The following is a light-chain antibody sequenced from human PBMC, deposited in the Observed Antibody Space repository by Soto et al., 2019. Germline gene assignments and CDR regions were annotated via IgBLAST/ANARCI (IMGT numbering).Light chain of an antibody. J-gene: IGKJ1*01. CDR2: DAS. Sequence: EIVLTQSPATLSLSPGERATLSCRASQSVSSYLAWYQQKPGQAPRLLIYDASNRATGIPARFSASGSGTDFTLTISRLEPEDFAVFYCLKYGDSLWKCGQGNTVAIK. CDR3: LKYGDSLWK. V-gene: IGKV3-11*01. CDR1: QSVSSY.